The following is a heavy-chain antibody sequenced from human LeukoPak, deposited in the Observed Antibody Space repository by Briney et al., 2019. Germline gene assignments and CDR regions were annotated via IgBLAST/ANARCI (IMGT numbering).Heavy chain of an antibody. Sequence: ASVKVSCKASGYTFTSYGITWVRQAPGQGLEWMGWINPNSGGTNYAQKFQGRVTMTRDTSISTAYMELSRLRSDDTAVYYCARGLRSGWNSPLDYWGQGTLVTVSS. CDR1: GYTFTSYG. J-gene: IGHJ4*02. D-gene: IGHD6-19*01. CDR2: INPNSGGT. CDR3: ARGLRSGWNSPLDY. V-gene: IGHV1-2*02.